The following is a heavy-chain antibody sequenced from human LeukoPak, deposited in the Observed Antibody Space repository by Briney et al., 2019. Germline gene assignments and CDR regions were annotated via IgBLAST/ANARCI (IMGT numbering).Heavy chain of an antibody. CDR3: ARDGDVYNFDQ. V-gene: IGHV3-74*01. Sequence: LAGGSLRLSCAASGFTFRSHWMHWVRQAPGKGLVWVSRIKGDESWTNYADSVKGRFTISRDNAKNTLYLQMTSLRVEDTAMYYCARDGDVYNFDQWGQGTLVTVSS. J-gene: IGHJ4*02. CDR2: IKGDESWT. D-gene: IGHD5-24*01. CDR1: GFTFRSHW.